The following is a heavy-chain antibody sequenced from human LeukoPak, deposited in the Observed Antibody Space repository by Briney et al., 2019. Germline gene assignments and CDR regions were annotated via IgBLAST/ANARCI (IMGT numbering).Heavy chain of an antibody. Sequence: PSETLSLTCTVSGGSISSYYWSWIRQPPGKGLEWIGYIYYSGSTNYNPSLKSRVTISVDTSKNQFSLKLSSVTAADTAVYYCARASLWFGELLGLDVWGKGTTVTISS. D-gene: IGHD3-10*01. CDR1: GGSISSYY. CDR2: IYYSGST. CDR3: ARASLWFGELLGLDV. J-gene: IGHJ6*04. V-gene: IGHV4-59*01.